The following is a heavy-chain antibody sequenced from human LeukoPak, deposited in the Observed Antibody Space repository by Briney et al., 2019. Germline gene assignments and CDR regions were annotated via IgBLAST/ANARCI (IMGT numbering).Heavy chain of an antibody. CDR2: IKQDGSEK. Sequence: GGSLRLSCAASGFTFSSYWMSWVRQAPGKGLEWVANIKQDGSEKYYVDSVKGRFTISRDNAKNSLYLQMNSLRAEDTAVYYCARDLGYGDKTFDYWGQGTLVTVSS. CDR1: GFTFSSYW. V-gene: IGHV3-7*04. J-gene: IGHJ4*02. D-gene: IGHD4-17*01. CDR3: ARDLGYGDKTFDY.